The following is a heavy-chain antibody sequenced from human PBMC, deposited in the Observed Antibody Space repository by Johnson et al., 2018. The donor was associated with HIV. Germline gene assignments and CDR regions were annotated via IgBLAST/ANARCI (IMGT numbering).Heavy chain of an antibody. CDR3: AKDGGRLRTDAFDI. Sequence: MLLVESGGGLVQPGGSLRLSCVASGFTFSSYAMHWVRQAPGKGLEYVSAISSNGGSTYYANSVKGRFTISRDNSKNTLYLQMNSLRAEDTAVYYCAKDGGRLRTDAFDIWGQGTMVTVSS. CDR2: ISSNGGST. CDR1: GFTFSSYA. V-gene: IGHV3-64*01. D-gene: IGHD2-15*01. J-gene: IGHJ3*02.